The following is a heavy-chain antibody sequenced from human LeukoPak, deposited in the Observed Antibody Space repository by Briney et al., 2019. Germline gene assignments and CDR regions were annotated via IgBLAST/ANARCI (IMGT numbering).Heavy chain of an antibody. J-gene: IGHJ3*02. Sequence: KTGGSLRLSCAASGFTFSSYSMTWVRQAPGKGLEWVSSISSSSSYIYYADSMKGRFTISRDNAKNSLYLQMHSLRAEDTAVYYCARDWYNNSDAFDIWGQGTMVTVSS. D-gene: IGHD4-11*01. CDR2: ISSSSSYI. V-gene: IGHV3-21*01. CDR1: GFTFSSYS. CDR3: ARDWYNNSDAFDI.